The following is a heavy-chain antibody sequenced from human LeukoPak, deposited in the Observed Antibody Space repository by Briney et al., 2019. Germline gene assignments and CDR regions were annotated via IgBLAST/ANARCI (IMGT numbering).Heavy chain of an antibody. Sequence: PGGSLRLSCAASGFTVSSNYMSWVPQAPGQGLVAVSVIYSGGTTYYADSVKGRFTISRDNSKKTLYLQMNSLRAEDTAVYYSAIRSPSGRWPYDYIDVWGKGTTLTVSS. CDR1: GFTVSSNY. CDR3: AIRSPSGRWPYDYIDV. V-gene: IGHV3-66*01. J-gene: IGHJ6*03. CDR2: IYSGGTT. D-gene: IGHD1-26*01.